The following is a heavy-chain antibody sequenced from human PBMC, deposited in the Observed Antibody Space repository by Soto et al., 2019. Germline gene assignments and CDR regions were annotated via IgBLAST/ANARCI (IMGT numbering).Heavy chain of an antibody. CDR2: ISGSGGST. J-gene: IGHJ4*02. CDR3: AKSPDYIWGSPTDY. CDR1: GFTFSSYA. V-gene: IGHV3-23*01. Sequence: GGSLRLSCAASGFTFSSYAMSWVRQAPGKGLEWVSAISGSGGSTYYADSVKGRFTISRDNSKNTLYLQMNSLRAEDTAVYYCAKSPDYIWGSPTDYWGQGTLVTVSS. D-gene: IGHD3-16*01.